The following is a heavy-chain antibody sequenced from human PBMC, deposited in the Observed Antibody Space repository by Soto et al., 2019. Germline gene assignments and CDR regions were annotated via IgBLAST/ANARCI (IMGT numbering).Heavy chain of an antibody. D-gene: IGHD4-4*01. CDR1: GGTFSSYA. Sequence: QVQLVQSGAEVKKPGSSVKVSCKASGGTFSSYAISWVRQAPGQGLEWMGGIIPIFGTANYAQKFQGRGTITADESTSTAYMELSSLRSEDTAVYYCARNRGMATVTNYYYYGMDVWGQGTTVTVSS. V-gene: IGHV1-69*01. CDR3: ARNRGMATVTNYYYYGMDV. J-gene: IGHJ6*02. CDR2: IIPIFGTA.